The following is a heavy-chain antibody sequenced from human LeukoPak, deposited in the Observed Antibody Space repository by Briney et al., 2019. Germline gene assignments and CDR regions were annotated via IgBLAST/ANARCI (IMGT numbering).Heavy chain of an antibody. CDR1: GGSISSGGYY. Sequence: PSQTLSLTCTVSGGSISSGGYYWSWIRQHPGKGLEWIGYIYYSGSTYYNPSLKSRVTILVDTSKNQFSLKLSSVTAADTAVYYCARDGNPALGAFDIWGQGTMVTVSS. CDR2: IYYSGST. V-gene: IGHV4-31*03. D-gene: IGHD1-14*01. CDR3: ARDGNPALGAFDI. J-gene: IGHJ3*02.